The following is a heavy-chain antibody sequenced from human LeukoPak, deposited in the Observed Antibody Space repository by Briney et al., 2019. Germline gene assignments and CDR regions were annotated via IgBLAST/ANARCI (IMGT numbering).Heavy chain of an antibody. CDR2: INSDGSST. J-gene: IGHJ5*02. Sequence: GGSLRLSCAASGFTFSSYWMHWVRQAPGKGLVWVSRINSDGSSTSYADSVKGRFTISRDNSKNTLYLQMNSLRAEDTAVYYCAKDYGDYVGWFDPWGQGTLVTVSS. D-gene: IGHD4-17*01. CDR3: AKDYGDYVGWFDP. V-gene: IGHV3-74*01. CDR1: GFTFSSYW.